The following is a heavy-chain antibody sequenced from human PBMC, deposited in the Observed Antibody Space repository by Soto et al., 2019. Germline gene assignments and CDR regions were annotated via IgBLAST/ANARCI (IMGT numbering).Heavy chain of an antibody. J-gene: IGHJ4*02. D-gene: IGHD2-21*01. V-gene: IGHV4-30-4*01. CDR1: GDSIISNNNY. CDR3: SRRWGGTFYF. Sequence: SETLSLTCTVSGDSIISNNNYWILIRQPPGEGLEWIGFISYSGTTSYSPSLKSRVAISLDTSKNQFSLSLSSVTAADTAVYYCSRRWGGTFYFCGQGTLVIVSS. CDR2: ISYSGTT.